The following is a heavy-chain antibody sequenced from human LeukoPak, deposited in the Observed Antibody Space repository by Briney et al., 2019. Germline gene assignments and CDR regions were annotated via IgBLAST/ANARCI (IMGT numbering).Heavy chain of an antibody. Sequence: SETLSLTCAVYGGSFSGYYWSWIRQPPGKGLEWIGEINHSGSTNYNPSLKSRVTISVDTSKNQFSLKPSSVTAAYTAVYYCARGVYVWGSYRGYYFDYWGQGTLVTVSS. D-gene: IGHD3-16*02. CDR3: ARGVYVWGSYRGYYFDY. CDR1: GGSFSGYY. J-gene: IGHJ4*02. V-gene: IGHV4-34*01. CDR2: INHSGST.